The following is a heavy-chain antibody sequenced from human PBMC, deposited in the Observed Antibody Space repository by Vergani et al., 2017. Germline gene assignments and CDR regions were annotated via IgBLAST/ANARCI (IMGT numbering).Heavy chain of an antibody. D-gene: IGHD2-15*01. CDR3: ARLDIVVVVAAFDY. V-gene: IGHV4-39*01. Sequence: QLQLQESGPGLVKPSETLSLTCTVSGGSISSSSYYWGWIRQPPGKGLEWIGSIYYSGSTYYNPSLKSRVTISVDTSKNQFSLKLSSVTAADTAVYCCARLDIVVVVAAFDYWGQGTLVTVSS. J-gene: IGHJ4*02. CDR1: GGSISSSSYY. CDR2: IYYSGST.